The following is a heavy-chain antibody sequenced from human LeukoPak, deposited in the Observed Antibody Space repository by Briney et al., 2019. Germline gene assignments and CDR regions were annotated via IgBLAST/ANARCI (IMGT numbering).Heavy chain of an antibody. D-gene: IGHD2-2*01. V-gene: IGHV4-31*03. CDR2: IYYSGST. Sequence: KSSQTLSITCTVSGGSISSGGYYWSWIRQHPGKGLEWIGYIYYSGSTYYNPSLKSRATISVDTSKNQFSLKLSSVTAADTAVYYCAMYCSSTSCYQAVFDPWGQGTLVTVSS. J-gene: IGHJ5*02. CDR1: GGSISSGGYY. CDR3: AMYCSSTSCYQAVFDP.